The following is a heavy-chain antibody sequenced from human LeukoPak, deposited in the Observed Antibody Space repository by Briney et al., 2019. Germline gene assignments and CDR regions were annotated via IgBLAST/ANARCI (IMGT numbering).Heavy chain of an antibody. CDR3: ARGRSITLLRGVAMSDGFDI. Sequence: PGGSLRLSCEASGFTFNNYGMNWVRQAPGKGLEWVSFTDTSGNYIYYGDSVKGRFTISRDNARNLLFLQMNGLRAEDTAVYYCARGRSITLLRGVAMSDGFDIWGQGAMVAVSS. D-gene: IGHD3-10*01. V-gene: IGHV3-21*06. CDR1: GFTFNNYG. J-gene: IGHJ3*02. CDR2: TDTSGNYI.